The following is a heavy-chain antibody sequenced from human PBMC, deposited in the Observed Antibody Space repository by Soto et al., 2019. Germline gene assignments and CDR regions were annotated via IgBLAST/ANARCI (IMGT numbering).Heavy chain of an antibody. CDR1: GDTFDTFA. V-gene: IGHV1-69*12. Sequence: QVQLVQSGAEVLKPGSSVKLSCKTSGDTFDTFAISWVRQAPGQGLEWMGGIIPIFRTPYYTQKFKGRVPITADVSTSTAYMELSSLRSEDTAVYYCARDKGRGQLGGNYYYALDVWGQGTTVTVSS. CDR2: IIPIFRTP. D-gene: IGHD1-1*01. J-gene: IGHJ6*02. CDR3: ARDKGRGQLGGNYYYALDV.